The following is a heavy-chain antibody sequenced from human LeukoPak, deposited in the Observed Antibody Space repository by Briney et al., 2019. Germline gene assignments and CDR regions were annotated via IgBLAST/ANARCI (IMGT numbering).Heavy chain of an antibody. CDR2: ISGSGGST. J-gene: IGHJ4*02. V-gene: IGHV3-23*01. CDR1: GFTFSSYA. Sequence: GGSLRLSCAASGFTFSSYAMSWVRQAPGKGLEWVSAISGSGGSTYYADSVKGRFTISRDNSKNTLYLQTNSLRAEDTAVYYCAKDWGVGGYCSSTSCPLDYWGQGTLVTVSS. D-gene: IGHD2-2*01. CDR3: AKDWGVGGYCSSTSCPLDY.